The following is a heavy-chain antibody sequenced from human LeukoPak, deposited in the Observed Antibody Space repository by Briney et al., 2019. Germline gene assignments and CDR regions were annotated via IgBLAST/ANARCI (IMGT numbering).Heavy chain of an antibody. CDR1: GYTFTSYA. CDR2: INAGNGNT. D-gene: IGHD4-17*01. J-gene: IGHJ6*02. CDR3: ARAHPLRDYYYYGMDV. V-gene: IGHV1-3*01. Sequence: GASVKVSCKASGYTFTSYAMHWVRQAPGQRLEWMGWINAGNGNTKYSQKFQGRVTITRDTSASTAYMELSSLRSEDTAVYYCARAHPLRDYYYYGMDVWGQGTTVTVSS.